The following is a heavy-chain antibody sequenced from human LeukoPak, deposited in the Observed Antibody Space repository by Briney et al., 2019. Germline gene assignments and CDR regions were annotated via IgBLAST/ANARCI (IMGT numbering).Heavy chain of an antibody. J-gene: IGHJ4*02. CDR3: AGVASTGNFDY. V-gene: IGHV3-7*04. CDR2: IKEDGSEK. CDR1: GFSFSGYW. Sequence: GGSLRLSCAASGFSFSGYWMSWVRQAPGKGLEWVANIKEDGSEKYNVDSVKGRFTISRDNAKNSLYLQMNSLRAEDTAVYYCAGVASTGNFDYWGQGTLVTVSS. D-gene: IGHD5/OR15-5a*01.